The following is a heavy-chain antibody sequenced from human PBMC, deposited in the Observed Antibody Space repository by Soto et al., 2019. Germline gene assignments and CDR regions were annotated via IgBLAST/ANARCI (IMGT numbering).Heavy chain of an antibody. Sequence: PGGSLRLSCVASEFAFNTYAIHWVRQAPGQGLEWVAVTWYDGRNKYYAESVKGRFTISRDNSENTVSLQMNSLRPDDTAIYHCARGGLQSFYFPPDFWGRGTLVTVSS. CDR1: EFAFNTYA. V-gene: IGHV3-33*01. D-gene: IGHD4-4*01. CDR2: TWYDGRNK. CDR3: ARGGLQSFYFPPDF. J-gene: IGHJ4*02.